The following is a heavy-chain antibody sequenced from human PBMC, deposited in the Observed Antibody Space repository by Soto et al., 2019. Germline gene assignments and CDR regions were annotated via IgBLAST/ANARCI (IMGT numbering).Heavy chain of an antibody. CDR3: ARRSSGWYFDY. J-gene: IGHJ4*02. D-gene: IGHD6-19*01. V-gene: IGHV3-23*01. CDR1: GFTFSSYA. CDR2: ISGSGDST. Sequence: EVQLLESGGGLVQPGGSLRLSCAASGFTFSSYAMNWVRQAPGKGLEWVSGISGSGDSTYYADAVKGRFTISRDNSKNTLYLQMNSLRAEDTAVYYCARRSSGWYFDYWGQGTLVTVSS.